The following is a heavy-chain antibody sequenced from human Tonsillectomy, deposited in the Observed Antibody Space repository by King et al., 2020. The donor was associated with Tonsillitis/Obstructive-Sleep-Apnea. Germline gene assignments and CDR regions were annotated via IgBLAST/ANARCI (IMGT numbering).Heavy chain of an antibody. CDR1: GYNFTSYW. J-gene: IGHJ4*02. CDR2: IDPSDSYT. V-gene: IGHV5-10-1*01. Sequence: QLVQSGAEVKKPGKSLMISCKGSGYNFTSYWINWVRQMPGKGLEWMGRIDPSDSYTNYSPSFEGHVTISADKSITTAYLQLSSLKASDTAMYYCARQDPYCSGAHCFSLTVDHWGQGTLVTVSS. CDR3: ARQDPYCSGAHCFSLTVDH. D-gene: IGHD2-15*01.